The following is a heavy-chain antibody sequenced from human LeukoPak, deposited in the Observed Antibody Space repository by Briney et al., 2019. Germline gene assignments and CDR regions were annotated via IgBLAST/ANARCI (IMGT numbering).Heavy chain of an antibody. V-gene: IGHV1-18*01. J-gene: IGHJ4*02. CDR1: GYTFTSYG. D-gene: IGHD3-9*01. Sequence: ASVKVSCKASGYTFTSYGISWVRQAPGQGLEWMGWISAYNGNTNYAQKLQGRVTMTTDTSTSTAYMELRSLRSDDTAVYYCAIAPPGDYYDILTGYCYWGQGTLVTVSS. CDR3: AIAPPGDYYDILTGYCY. CDR2: ISAYNGNT.